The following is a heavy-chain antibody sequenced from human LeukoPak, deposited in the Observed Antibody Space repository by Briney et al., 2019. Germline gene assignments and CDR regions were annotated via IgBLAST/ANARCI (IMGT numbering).Heavy chain of an antibody. D-gene: IGHD6-19*01. CDR2: INHSGST. CDR3: AREGATVAGKTSLDY. V-gene: IGHV4-34*01. Sequence: SETLSLTCAVYGGSFSDYYWTWIRQSPGKGLEWIGEINHSGSTNYNPSLKSHVVMSIDTSKTQFSLKLTSVTAADTGVYYCAREGATVAGKTSLDYWGQGTLVTVSS. J-gene: IGHJ4*02. CDR1: GGSFSDYY.